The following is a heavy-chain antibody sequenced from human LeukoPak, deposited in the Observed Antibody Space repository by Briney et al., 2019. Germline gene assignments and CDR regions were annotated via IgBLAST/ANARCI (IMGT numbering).Heavy chain of an antibody. CDR2: INHSGST. J-gene: IGHJ4*02. CDR3: ARGYCSGGSCLNFDY. Sequence: PSETLSLTCAVYGGSFSGYYWSWIRQPPGKGLEWIGEINHSGSTYYNPSLKSRVTISVDTSKNQFSLKLSSVTAADTAVYYCARGYCSGGSCLNFDYWGQGTLVTVSS. V-gene: IGHV4-34*01. D-gene: IGHD2-15*01. CDR1: GGSFSGYY.